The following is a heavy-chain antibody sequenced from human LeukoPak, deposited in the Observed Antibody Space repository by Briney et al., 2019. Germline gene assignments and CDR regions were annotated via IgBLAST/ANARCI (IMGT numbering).Heavy chain of an antibody. CDR3: ARDHDYGDLGVRFDP. V-gene: IGHV1-46*01. J-gene: IGHJ5*02. CDR2: INPSGGST. Sequence: ASVKVSCKASGGTFSSYAISWVRQAPGQGLEWMGIINPSGGSTSYAQKFQGRVTMTRDTSTSTVYMELSSLRSEDTAVYYCARDHDYGDLGVRFDPWGQGTLVTVSS. CDR1: GGTFSSYA. D-gene: IGHD4-17*01.